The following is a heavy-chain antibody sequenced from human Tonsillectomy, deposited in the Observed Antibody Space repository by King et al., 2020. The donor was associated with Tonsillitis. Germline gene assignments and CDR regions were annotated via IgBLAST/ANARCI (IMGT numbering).Heavy chain of an antibody. V-gene: IGHV1-2*02. Sequence: VQLVESGAEVKKPGASVKVSCTASGYTFTGYYIHWVRQAPGQGLEWMGWINPNTGGASYAQKFQGSVSMTRDTSNSTAYMELSRLSSDDTAVYYCARDNSGWYPSSDYWGQGTLVTVSS. CDR2: INPNTGGA. D-gene: IGHD6-19*01. J-gene: IGHJ4*02. CDR1: GYTFTGYY. CDR3: ARDNSGWYPSSDY.